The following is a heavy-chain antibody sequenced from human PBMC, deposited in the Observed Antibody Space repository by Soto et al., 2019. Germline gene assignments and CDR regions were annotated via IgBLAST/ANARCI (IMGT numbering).Heavy chain of an antibody. Sequence: GASVKVSCKASGYTFTGYYMHWVRQAPGQGLEWMGWINPNSGGTNYAQKFQGWVTMTRDTSISTAYMELSRLRSDDTAVYYCARVNGSSYGYYGMDVWGQGTTVTVSS. D-gene: IGHD6-13*01. CDR2: INPNSGGT. CDR3: ARVNGSSYGYYGMDV. CDR1: GYTFTGYY. J-gene: IGHJ6*02. V-gene: IGHV1-2*04.